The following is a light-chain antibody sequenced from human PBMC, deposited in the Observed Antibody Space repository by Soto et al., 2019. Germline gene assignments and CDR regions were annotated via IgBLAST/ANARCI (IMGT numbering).Light chain of an antibody. CDR3: QQYHNFFPT. Sequence: DIQMTQSPSTLSASVGDRVTITCRPSQSINTWLAWYQKKPGKAPKLLIQKASSLESGVPSRFSDSGSGTEFTLTITSLQPDDFATYYCQQYHNFFPTFGQGTKLEIK. J-gene: IGKJ2*01. V-gene: IGKV1-5*03. CDR1: QSINTW. CDR2: KAS.